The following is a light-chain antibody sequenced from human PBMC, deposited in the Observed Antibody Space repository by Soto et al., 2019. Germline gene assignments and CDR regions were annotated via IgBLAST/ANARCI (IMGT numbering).Light chain of an antibody. CDR1: QSISSW. Sequence: DRVTINFRASQSISSWLAWYQQQPGKAPKLLIYDASSLESGVPSRFSGRGSGTEFTLTISSLQPDDFATYYCQHYNSYWTVGQGTKGEIK. CDR3: QHYNSYWT. V-gene: IGKV1-5*01. J-gene: IGKJ1*01. CDR2: DAS.